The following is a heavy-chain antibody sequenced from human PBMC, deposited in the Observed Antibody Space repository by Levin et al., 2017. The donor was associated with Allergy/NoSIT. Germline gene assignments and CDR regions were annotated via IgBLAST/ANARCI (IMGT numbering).Heavy chain of an antibody. V-gene: IGHV3-23*01. CDR2: ISSGGGST. J-gene: IGHJ3*02. CDR3: AKDRLLSVDAFDI. D-gene: IGHD3-3*01. Sequence: GESLKISCGDSGFTFSSYAMSWVRQAPGKGLEWVSAISSGGGSTNYADSVKGRFTISRDNAKNTLYLQMNSLRAEDTAVYYCAKDRLLSVDAFDIWGQGTMVTVSS. CDR1: GFTFSSYA.